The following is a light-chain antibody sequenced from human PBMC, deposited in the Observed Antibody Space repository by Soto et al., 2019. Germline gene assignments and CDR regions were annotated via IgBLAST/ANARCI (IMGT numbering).Light chain of an antibody. J-gene: IGKJ3*01. CDR3: QKCDYLPI. CDR2: AAS. V-gene: IGKV1-33*01. Sequence: DIQMTQSPSSLSASVGDRVTITCQASHDITSYLNWYQHKPGKAPKLLIYAASSLEAGVPSRFSGSGSGTDFTFTISSLQPEDVATYYCQKCDYLPIFGPGTTVDFK. CDR1: HDITSY.